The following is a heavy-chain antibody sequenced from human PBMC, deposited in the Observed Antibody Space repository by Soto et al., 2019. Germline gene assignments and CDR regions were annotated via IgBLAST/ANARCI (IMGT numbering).Heavy chain of an antibody. CDR2: ISYDGSNK. Sequence: HGGSLRLSCAASGFTFSSYGVHWVRQAPGKGLEWVAVISYDGSNKYYADSVKGRFTISRDNSKNTLYLQMNSLRAEDTAVYYCAKDLVGGMDVWGQGTTVTVSS. V-gene: IGHV3-30*18. J-gene: IGHJ6*02. CDR1: GFTFSSYG. D-gene: IGHD2-8*02. CDR3: AKDLVGGMDV.